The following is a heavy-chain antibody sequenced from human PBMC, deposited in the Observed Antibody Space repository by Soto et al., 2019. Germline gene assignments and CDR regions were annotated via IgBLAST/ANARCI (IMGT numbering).Heavy chain of an antibody. CDR2: ISGNGGT. CDR3: AKDAPGSGWLSDY. CDR1: GFTFRIYA. Sequence: VGSLRLSCAASGFTFRIYAMSWVRQAPGKGLEWVSTISGNGGTSYADFVRGRFTISRDNSKNTLYLQMSSLRVEDTAVYYCAKDAPGSGWLSDYWGQGTRVTVSS. V-gene: IGHV3-23*01. D-gene: IGHD3-22*01. J-gene: IGHJ4*02.